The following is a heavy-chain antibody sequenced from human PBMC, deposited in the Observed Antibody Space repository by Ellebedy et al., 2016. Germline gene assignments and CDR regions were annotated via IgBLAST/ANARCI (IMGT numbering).Heavy chain of an antibody. J-gene: IGHJ2*01. D-gene: IGHD1-26*01. V-gene: IGHV3-64*01. CDR2: INSDGSGT. CDR3: ARESYSGSYYFDWYFDL. Sequence: GGSLRLSCTASGFTFRSYARHWVRQAPGKGLEYVSAINSDGSGTYYANSVKGRFTISRDNSKNTLYLQMGSLRTEDTAVYYCARESYSGSYYFDWYFDLWGRGTLVTVSS. CDR1: GFTFRSYA.